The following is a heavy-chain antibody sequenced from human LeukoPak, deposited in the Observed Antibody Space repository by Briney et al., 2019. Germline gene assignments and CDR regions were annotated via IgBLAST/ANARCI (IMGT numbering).Heavy chain of an antibody. CDR2: MYYRGST. D-gene: IGHD3-3*01. CDR1: SGSFSSSRTY. Sequence: PSETLSLTCSVSSGSFSSSRTYWGWIRQPPGKGLEWIGFMYYRGSTYYNPSLKNRVAISLDMSKNHFSLRLTTVTATDTAVYYCARGGANFWSGYFDSWGQGTPVTVSS. CDR3: ARGGANFWSGYFDS. V-gene: IGHV4-39*02. J-gene: IGHJ4*02.